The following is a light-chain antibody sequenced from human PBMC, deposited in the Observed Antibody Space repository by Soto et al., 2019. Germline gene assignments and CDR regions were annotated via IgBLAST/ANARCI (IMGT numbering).Light chain of an antibody. V-gene: IGKV3-11*01. J-gene: IGKJ4*01. CDR2: DAT. CDR3: LQRSNSPLT. Sequence: QGPYTLYLSAGRGASSASSASQNVRTFLAWYQQSTGKAPRLLISDATYRATGIPPKFSGRGSGTDFTLTISRLAAQAFALEYCLQRSNSPLTFTGGTKVEI. CDR1: QNVRTF.